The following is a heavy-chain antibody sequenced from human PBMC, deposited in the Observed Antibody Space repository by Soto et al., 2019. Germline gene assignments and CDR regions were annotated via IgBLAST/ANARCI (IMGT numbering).Heavy chain of an antibody. CDR2: IHHSGST. CDR1: GGSISISNW. V-gene: IGHV4-4*02. CDR3: ARGGYYFYMDV. J-gene: IGHJ6*03. D-gene: IGHD1-26*01. Sequence: PSETLSLTCAVSGGSISISNWWSWVRQTPGKGLEWIGQIHHSGSTNYSPSLTSRVTISVDKSKNQFSLKMNSVTAADTAVYYCARGGYYFYMDVGGKGTTVTVS.